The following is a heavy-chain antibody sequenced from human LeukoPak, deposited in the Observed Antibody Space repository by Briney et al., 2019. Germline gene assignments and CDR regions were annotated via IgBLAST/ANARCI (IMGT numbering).Heavy chain of an antibody. Sequence: PGGSLRLSCAASGFIFSSYGMSWVRQAPGKGLDWVSSIDGNSGGTYYADSVKGRFTISRDNSKNMLYLQMNSLRAEDTAVYYCAPLAMAGSEFDSWGQGTLVTVSS. CDR3: APLAMAGSEFDS. J-gene: IGHJ4*02. CDR2: IDGNSGGT. V-gene: IGHV3-23*01. CDR1: GFIFSSYG. D-gene: IGHD6-19*01.